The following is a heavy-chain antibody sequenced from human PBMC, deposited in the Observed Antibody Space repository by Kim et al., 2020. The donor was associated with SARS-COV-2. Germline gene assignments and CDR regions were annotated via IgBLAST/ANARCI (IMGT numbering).Heavy chain of an antibody. Sequence: DYADSVEGRFTISSDDSKNTLYLQMHSLRADDTGVYFCAKEGSGSASHFDNWSQGTLVTVSS. V-gene: IGHV3-33*06. J-gene: IGHJ5*02. D-gene: IGHD3-10*01. CDR3: AKEGSGSASHFDN.